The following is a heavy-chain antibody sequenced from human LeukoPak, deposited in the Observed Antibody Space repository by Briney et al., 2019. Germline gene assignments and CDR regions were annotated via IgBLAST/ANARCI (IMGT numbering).Heavy chain of an antibody. J-gene: IGHJ4*02. CDR2: MSPSSGNT. V-gene: IGHV1-8*01. CDR1: GYTFTTYD. Sequence: ASVKVSCKASGYTFTTYDINWIRQATGQGPEWLGSMSPSSGNTNYAQNFRGRVTMTGDTSTTTAYLELNGLKSDDTAVYYCARGRIQPWSYYFDLWGQGTLVAVSS. CDR3: ARGRIQPWSYYFDL. D-gene: IGHD5-18*01.